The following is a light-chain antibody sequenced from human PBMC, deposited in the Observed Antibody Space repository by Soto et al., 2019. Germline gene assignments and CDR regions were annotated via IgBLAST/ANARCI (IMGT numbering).Light chain of an antibody. CDR1: QGISSY. J-gene: IGKJ2*02. CDR2: AVS. V-gene: IGKV1-9*01. Sequence: DIQLTQSPSFLSASVGARVTITCRASQGISSYFAWYQQKPGKATKLLLYAVSSLQSGVPSRFSGSGSRTEFTLTFSNLQPKDFATYDGEHLVIYPCTFGQGTKLESK. CDR3: EHLVIYPCT.